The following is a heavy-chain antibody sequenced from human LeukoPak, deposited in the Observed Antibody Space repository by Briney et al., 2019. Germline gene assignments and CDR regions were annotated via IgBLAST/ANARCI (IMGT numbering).Heavy chain of an antibody. CDR2: ISSSSSYI. CDR1: GFTFSSYS. CDR3: AAFGGISSFDY. Sequence: SGGSLRLSCAASGFTFSSYSMNWVRQAPGKGLEWVSSISSSSSYIYYADSVKGRFTISRDNAKNSLYLQMNSLRAEDTAVYYCAAFGGISSFDYWGQGTLVTASS. J-gene: IGHJ4*02. V-gene: IGHV3-21*01. D-gene: IGHD2-8*02.